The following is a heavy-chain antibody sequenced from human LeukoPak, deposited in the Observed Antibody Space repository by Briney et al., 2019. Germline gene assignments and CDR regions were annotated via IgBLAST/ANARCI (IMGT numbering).Heavy chain of an antibody. CDR3: ARRKYSSNPDAFHI. CDR1: GSIFSSYW. Sequence: GAALQICGEGSGSIFSSYWIGGGREVGGKGLEGVGIIYPGDSVPSYSPSFQGHLTISPDKSISTAYLQWSSLKASDTAMYYCARRKYSSNPDAFHIPGHGTLVPVS. J-gene: IGHJ3*02. CDR2: IYPGDSVP. V-gene: IGHV5-51*01. D-gene: IGHD6-13*01.